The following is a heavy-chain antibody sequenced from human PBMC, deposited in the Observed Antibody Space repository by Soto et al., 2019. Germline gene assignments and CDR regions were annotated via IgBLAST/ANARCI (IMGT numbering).Heavy chain of an antibody. J-gene: IGHJ4*02. Sequence: ASVKVSCKASGYTFTSYGIHWVRQAPGQRLEWMGWINAGNGNTKYSQKFQGRVTITRDTSASTAYMELSSLRSEDTAVYYCARGLNVYYFDYWGQGTLVTVS. V-gene: IGHV1-3*01. CDR1: GYTFTSYG. D-gene: IGHD3-16*01. CDR3: ARGLNVYYFDY. CDR2: INAGNGNT.